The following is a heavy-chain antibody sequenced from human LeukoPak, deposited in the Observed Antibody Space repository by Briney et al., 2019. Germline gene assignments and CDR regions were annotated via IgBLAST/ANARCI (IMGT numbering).Heavy chain of an antibody. J-gene: IGHJ6*03. V-gene: IGHV3-21*01. CDR2: ISSSSSYI. CDR1: GFTFSSYS. CDR3: ARSELPLRYYYYYMDV. Sequence: GGSLRLSCAASGFTFSSYSMNWVRQAPGKGLEWVSSISSSSSYIYYADSVKGRFTISRDNAKNSLYLRMNSLRAEDTAVYYCARSELPLRYYYYYMDVWGKGTTVTVSS. D-gene: IGHD1-26*01.